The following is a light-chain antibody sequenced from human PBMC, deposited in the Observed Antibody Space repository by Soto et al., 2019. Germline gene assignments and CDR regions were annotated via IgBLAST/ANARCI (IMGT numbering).Light chain of an antibody. Sequence: EIVLTQSPATLSVSPGERATLSCRASQSVSSNLAWYQQKPVQPPRLLISGSSIRATGIPKRFSGSASGTNFTLTISSLEPEDFAVFYCQQYGSSPFTFGPGTRMEIK. V-gene: IGKV3-20*01. CDR2: GSS. J-gene: IGKJ5*01. CDR1: QSVSSN. CDR3: QQYGSSPFT.